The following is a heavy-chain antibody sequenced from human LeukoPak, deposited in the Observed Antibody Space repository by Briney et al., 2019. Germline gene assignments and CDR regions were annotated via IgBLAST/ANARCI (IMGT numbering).Heavy chain of an antibody. J-gene: IGHJ4*02. V-gene: IGHV3-30*02. CDR3: AKDVASYYYDTTGADY. CDR1: GFTFSPFG. Sequence: GGSLRLSCAASGFTFSPFGMHWVHQAPGKGLEWVAFIRYDGSHQYYAGSVKGRFTVSRDNSNNTLYLQMNSLRPEDTAMYYCAKDVASYYYDTTGADYWGQGTPVTVAS. CDR2: IRYDGSHQ. D-gene: IGHD3-22*01.